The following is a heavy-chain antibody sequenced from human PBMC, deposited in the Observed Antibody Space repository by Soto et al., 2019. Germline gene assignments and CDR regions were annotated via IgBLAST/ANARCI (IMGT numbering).Heavy chain of an antibody. CDR1: GGSFSGYY. D-gene: IGHD2-21*01. Sequence: SETLSLTCAAYGGSFSGYYWSWIRQPPGKGLEWIGEIDHTGSTNSNPSLKSRVTMSVDTYKNQFSLKLSPVTAADTAVYYCARGTSMIAEVRRDAPDNYFFGSLGQGALGTVSS. V-gene: IGHV4-34*01. CDR3: ARGTSMIAEVRRDAPDNYFFGS. J-gene: IGHJ4*02. CDR2: IDHTGST.